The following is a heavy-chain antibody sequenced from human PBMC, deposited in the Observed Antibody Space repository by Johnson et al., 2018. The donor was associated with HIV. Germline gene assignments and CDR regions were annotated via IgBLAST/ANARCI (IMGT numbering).Heavy chain of an antibody. Sequence: QVQLVESGGGVVQPGGSLRLSCAASGFTVSSNYMSWVRQAPGKGLEWVAVISYDGSNKYYADSVKGRFTISRDNSKNTLYLQMNSLRAEDTAVYYCARGVSPERQAGPDAFDIWGQGTMVTVSS. D-gene: IGHD1-14*01. J-gene: IGHJ3*02. CDR3: ARGVSPERQAGPDAFDI. V-gene: IGHV3-30*03. CDR2: ISYDGSNK. CDR1: GFTVSSNY.